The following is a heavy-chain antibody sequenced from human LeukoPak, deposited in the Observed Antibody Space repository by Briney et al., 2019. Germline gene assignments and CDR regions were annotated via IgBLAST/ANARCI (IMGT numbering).Heavy chain of an antibody. D-gene: IGHD6-13*01. CDR1: GYTFSDYY. CDR2: ISPNSGDT. V-gene: IGHV1-2*02. Sequence: ASVKVSCKASGYTFSDYYMHWVRQAPGQGLQWVGWISPNSGDTHYAQMFQGRVTMTRDTSINTAYIELRRVRSDDTAVYYCAKSAQYSSVWFTGSFDYWGQGTLVTVSS. CDR3: AKSAQYSSVWFTGSFDY. J-gene: IGHJ4*02.